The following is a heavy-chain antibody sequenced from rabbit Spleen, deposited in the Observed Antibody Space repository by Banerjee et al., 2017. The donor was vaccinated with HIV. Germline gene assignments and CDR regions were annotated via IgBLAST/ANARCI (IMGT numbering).Heavy chain of an antibody. CDR3: ARDLASVVGWNFNL. Sequence: QVKETGGGLVQPGGSLTLSCKASGFTLSTYYMNWVRQAPGKGLEWIGIIYAARGTTDYASWVNGRFTISSDNAQSTVDLKMTSLTAADTATYFCARDLASVVGWNFNLWGPGTLVTVS. CDR1: GFTLSTYY. J-gene: IGHJ4*01. CDR2: IYAARGTT. D-gene: IGHD3-1*01. V-gene: IGHV1S7*01.